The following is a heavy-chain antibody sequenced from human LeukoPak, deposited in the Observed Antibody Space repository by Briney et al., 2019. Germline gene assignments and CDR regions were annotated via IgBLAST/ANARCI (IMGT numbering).Heavy chain of an antibody. CDR3: AKDLSGSYYGGWFDP. D-gene: IGHD1-26*01. V-gene: IGHV3-30*18. J-gene: IGHJ5*02. CDR2: ISYDGSNK. Sequence: GRSLRLSCAASGFTFSSYGMHWVRQAPGKGLEWVAVISYDGSNKYYADSVKGRFTISRDNSKNTLYLQMNSLRAEDTAVYYCAKDLSGSYYGGWFDPWGQGTLVTVSS. CDR1: GFTFSSYG.